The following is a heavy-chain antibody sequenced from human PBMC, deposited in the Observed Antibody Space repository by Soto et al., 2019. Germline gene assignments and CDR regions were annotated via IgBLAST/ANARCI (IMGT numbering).Heavy chain of an antibody. CDR2: INISGST. J-gene: IGHJ4*02. CDR3: ARGGHYGDYGPRYSFDY. Sequence: QVQLHQWGAGLLKPSETLSLTCAVYGGSFSGYYWSWIRQPRGKGLEWIGEINISGSTNYNPSLKSRVTISVDTSKNQFSLKLSSVTAADTAVYYCARGGHYGDYGPRYSFDYWGQGTLVTVSS. V-gene: IGHV4-34*01. D-gene: IGHD4-17*01. CDR1: GGSFSGYY.